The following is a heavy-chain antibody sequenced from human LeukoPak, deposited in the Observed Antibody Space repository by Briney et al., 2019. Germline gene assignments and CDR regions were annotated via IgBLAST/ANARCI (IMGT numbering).Heavy chain of an antibody. CDR3: ARVGPANDAFDI. CDR2: INHSGST. V-gene: IGHV4-34*01. Sequence: SETLSLTCAVYGGSFSGYYWSWIRQPPGKGLEWIGEINHSGSTNYNPSLKSRVTISVDTSKNQFSLKLSSVTAADTAVYYCARVGPANDAFDIWGQGTMVSVSS. CDR1: GGSFSGYY. D-gene: IGHD2-15*01. J-gene: IGHJ3*02.